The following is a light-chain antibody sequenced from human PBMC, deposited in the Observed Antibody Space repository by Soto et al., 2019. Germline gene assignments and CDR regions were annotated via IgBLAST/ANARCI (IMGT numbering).Light chain of an antibody. J-gene: IGKJ1*01. CDR3: QHYNSYSEA. CDR2: KAS. Sequence: IQMTQSPSSLSASVGDRVTITCRASQSISSYLNWYQQKPGKAPKLLIYKASTLKSGVPSRFSGSGSGTEFTLTISSRQPADVATYYCQHYNSYSEAFGQGTKVDIK. V-gene: IGKV1-5*03. CDR1: QSISSY.